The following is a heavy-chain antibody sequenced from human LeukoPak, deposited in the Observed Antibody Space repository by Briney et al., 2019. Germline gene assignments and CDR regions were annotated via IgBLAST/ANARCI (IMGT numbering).Heavy chain of an antibody. D-gene: IGHD6-19*01. J-gene: IGHJ4*02. CDR2: IYSGGST. CDR3: ARDQFGDSSGWYDY. Sequence: GGSLRLSCAASGFTVSSNYMSWVRQAPGKGLEWVSVIYSGGSTYYADSVKGRFTISRDNSKNTLYLQMNSPRAEDTAVYYCARDQFGDSSGWYDYWGQGTLVTVSS. V-gene: IGHV3-53*01. CDR1: GFTVSSNY.